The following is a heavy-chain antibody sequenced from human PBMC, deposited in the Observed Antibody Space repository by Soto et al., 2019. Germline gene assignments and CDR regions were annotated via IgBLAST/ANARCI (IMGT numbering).Heavy chain of an antibody. V-gene: IGHV4-34*01. Sequence: PSETLSLTCAVYGGSFSGYYWSWIRQPPGKGLEWIGEINHSGSTNYNPSLKSRVTISVDTSKNQFSLKLSSVTAADTAVYYCARRYCSGGSCYSTSRNWLDPWGQGTLVTVSS. D-gene: IGHD2-15*01. CDR3: ARRYCSGGSCYSTSRNWLDP. CDR2: INHSGST. J-gene: IGHJ5*02. CDR1: GGSFSGYY.